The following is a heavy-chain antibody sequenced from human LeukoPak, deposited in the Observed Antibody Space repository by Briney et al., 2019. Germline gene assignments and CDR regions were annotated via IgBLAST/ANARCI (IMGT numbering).Heavy chain of an antibody. CDR1: GFTFSSYA. J-gene: IGHJ4*02. D-gene: IGHD6-13*01. Sequence: PGGSLRLSCAASGFTFSSYAMHWVRQAPGKGLEWVAVISYDGSNKYYADSVKGRFTISRDNSKNTLYLQMDSLRAEDTAVYYCARVRGQQLVRGGYFDYWGQGTLVTVSS. CDR2: ISYDGSNK. CDR3: ARVRGQQLVRGGYFDY. V-gene: IGHV3-30-3*01.